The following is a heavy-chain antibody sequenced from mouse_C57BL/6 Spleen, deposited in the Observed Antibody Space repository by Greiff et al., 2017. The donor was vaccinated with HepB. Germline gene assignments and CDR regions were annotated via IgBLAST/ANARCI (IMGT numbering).Heavy chain of an antibody. CDR1: GFTFSSYA. D-gene: IGHD4-1*01. Sequence: EVQVVESGEGLVKPGGSLKLSCAASGFTFSSYAMSWVRQTPEKRLEWVAYISSGGDYIYYADTVKGRFTISRDNARNTLYLQMSSLKSEDTAMYYCTRDGLGRGYFDYWGQGTTLTVSS. CDR3: TRDGLGRGYFDY. CDR2: ISSGGDYI. J-gene: IGHJ2*01. V-gene: IGHV5-9-1*02.